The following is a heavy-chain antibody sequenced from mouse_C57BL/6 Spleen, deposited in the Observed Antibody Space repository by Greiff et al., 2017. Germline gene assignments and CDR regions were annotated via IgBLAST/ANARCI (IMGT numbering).Heavy chain of an antibody. Sequence: QVQLQQSGAELVRPGASVTLSCKASGYTFTDYEMHWVKQTPVHGLEWIGAIDPETGGTAYNQKFKGKAILTADKSSSTAYMELRSLTSEDSAVYYGTRGGYYSNCGDYWGQGTTLTVSS. CDR2: IDPETGGT. J-gene: IGHJ2*01. CDR3: TRGGYYSNCGDY. V-gene: IGHV1-15*01. D-gene: IGHD2-5*01. CDR1: GYTFTDYE.